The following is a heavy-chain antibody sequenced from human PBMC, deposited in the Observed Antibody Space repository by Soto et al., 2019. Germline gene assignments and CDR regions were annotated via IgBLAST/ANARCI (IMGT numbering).Heavy chain of an antibody. CDR1: GFTFSNYC. D-gene: IGHD4-17*01. CDR3: VNYDGDYSFVS. V-gene: IGHV3-7*03. Sequence: EVQLVESGGGLVKPGGSLRLYCAASGFTFSNYCISWVRKAPGKGLEWVAKINQGGSEKWSSDSVKGPFTISRDNAKKPAYLLLNSRAAVYTPGYYCVNYDGDYSFVSGGQGTLGTVSS. J-gene: IGHJ4*02. CDR2: INQGGSEK.